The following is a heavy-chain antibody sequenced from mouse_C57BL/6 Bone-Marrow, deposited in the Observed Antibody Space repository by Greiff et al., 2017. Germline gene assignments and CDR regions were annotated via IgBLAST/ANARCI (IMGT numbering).Heavy chain of an antibody. Sequence: QVQLQQSGPGLVQPSQSLSITCTVSGFSLTSYGVHWVRQSPGKGLEWLGVIWSGGSTDYNAAFISRLSISKDNSKSQVFFKMNSLQADDTAIYYCARNGAYYYGCSYYYAMDYWGQGTSVTVSS. J-gene: IGHJ4*01. CDR1: GFSLTSYG. CDR3: ARNGAYYYGCSYYYAMDY. D-gene: IGHD1-1*01. V-gene: IGHV2-2*01. CDR2: IWSGGST.